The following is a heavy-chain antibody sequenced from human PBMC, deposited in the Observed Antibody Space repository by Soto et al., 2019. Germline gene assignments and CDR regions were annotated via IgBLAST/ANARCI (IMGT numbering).Heavy chain of an antibody. J-gene: IGHJ6*02. CDR3: ARDQQQLTTIMDV. D-gene: IGHD6-13*01. CDR1: GFTFSSYS. V-gene: IGHV3-21*01. Sequence: PGGSLRLSCAASGFTFSSYSMNWVRQAPGKGLEWVSSISSSSSYIYYADSVKGRFTISRDNAKNSLYLQMNSLRAEDTAVYYCARDQQQLTTIMDVWGQGTTVTVSS. CDR2: ISSSSSYI.